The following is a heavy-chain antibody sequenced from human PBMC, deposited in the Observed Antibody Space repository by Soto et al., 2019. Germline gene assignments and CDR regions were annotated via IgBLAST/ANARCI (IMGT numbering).Heavy chain of an antibody. J-gene: IGHJ4*02. V-gene: IGHV3-7*01. CDR1: GFTFNTYW. CDR3: TRDMEGGNGYGYRAR. D-gene: IGHD5-12*01. CDR2: IGQDGSEK. Sequence: EVHLVESGGGLVQPGGSLRLSCAASGFTFNTYWMSWVRQAPEKGLEWVANIGQDGSEKYYVDSVKGRFTISRDTGKNSLYLQMNSLRAEDTAVYYCTRDMEGGNGYGYRARWGQGTLVTVSS.